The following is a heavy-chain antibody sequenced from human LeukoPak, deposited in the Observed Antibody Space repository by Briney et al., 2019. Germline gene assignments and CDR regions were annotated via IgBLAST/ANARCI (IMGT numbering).Heavy chain of an antibody. CDR1: RYTFTGYY. Sequence: ASVKVSCKASRYTFTGYYMHWVRQAPGQGLEWMGWINPNSGGTNNEQKFQGRVTMTRDTSISTAYMELSRLRFDDTAVYYCARGDVDTAMVTPDYWGQGTLVTVSS. J-gene: IGHJ4*02. CDR3: ARGDVDTAMVTPDY. CDR2: INPNSGGT. D-gene: IGHD5-18*01. V-gene: IGHV1-2*02.